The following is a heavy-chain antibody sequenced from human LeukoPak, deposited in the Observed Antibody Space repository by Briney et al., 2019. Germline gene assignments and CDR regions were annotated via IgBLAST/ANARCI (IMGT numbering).Heavy chain of an antibody. CDR2: ISSSGSTI. CDR3: ARDTPIVVVPAADSRYYYGMDV. V-gene: IGHV3-11*04. D-gene: IGHD2-2*01. CDR1: GFTFSDYY. J-gene: IGHJ6*02. Sequence: GGSLRLSCAASGFTFSDYYMNWIRQAPGKGLEWVSYISSSGSTIYYADSVKGRFTISRDNAKNSLYLQMNSLRAEDTAVYYCARDTPIVVVPAADSRYYYGMDVWGQGTTVTVSS.